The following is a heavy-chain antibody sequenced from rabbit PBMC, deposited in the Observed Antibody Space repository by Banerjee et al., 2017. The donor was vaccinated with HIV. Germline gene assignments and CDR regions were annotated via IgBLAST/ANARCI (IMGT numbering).Heavy chain of an antibody. D-gene: IGHD8-1*01. CDR3: ARDGDTGSVYYFDL. CDR1: GFSFSNKYV. V-gene: IGHV1S47*01. Sequence: QEQLEESGGGLVQPEGSLTVTCTASGFSFSNKYVMCWVRQAPGKGLEWIGNIYTGSGSTYYASWVNGRFTISSNTNQNTVSLQMTSLTTADTATYFCARDGDTGSVYYFDLWGPGTLVTVS. J-gene: IGHJ4*01. CDR2: IYTGSGST.